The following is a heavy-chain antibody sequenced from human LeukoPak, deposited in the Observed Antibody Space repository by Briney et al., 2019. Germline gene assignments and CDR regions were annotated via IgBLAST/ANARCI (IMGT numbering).Heavy chain of an antibody. V-gene: IGHV4-39*01. D-gene: IGHD2-15*01. CDR2: IYYSGST. CDR3: ARHALGYCSGGRCTITYYYYMDV. Sequence: SETLSLTCTVSGGSISSSSYYWGWIRQPPGKGLEWGGSIYYSGSTYYNPSLKSRVTIFVDTSKNQFSLKLTSVTAAAKAVYYCARHALGYCSGGRCTITYYYYMDVWGKGTTVTVSS. J-gene: IGHJ6*03. CDR1: GGSISSSSYY.